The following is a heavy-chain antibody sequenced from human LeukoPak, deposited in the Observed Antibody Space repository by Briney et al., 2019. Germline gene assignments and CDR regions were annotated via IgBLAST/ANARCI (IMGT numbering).Heavy chain of an antibody. V-gene: IGHV1-2*02. D-gene: IGHD4-17*01. CDR3: AVLSPLGTTADFDY. CDR1: GYTFTGYY. CDR2: INPNSGGT. Sequence: ASVKVSCKASGYTFTGYYMHWVRQAPGQGLEWMGWINPNSGGTNYAQKFQGRVTMTRDTSISTAYMELSRLRSDDTAVYYCAVLSPLGTTADFDYWGQGTLVTVSS. J-gene: IGHJ4*02.